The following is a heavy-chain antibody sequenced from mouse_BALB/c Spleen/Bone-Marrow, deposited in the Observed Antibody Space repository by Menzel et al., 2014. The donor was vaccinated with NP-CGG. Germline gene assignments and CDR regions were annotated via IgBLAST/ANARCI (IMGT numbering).Heavy chain of an antibody. V-gene: IGHV1-9*01. Sequence: QVQLQQSGAELMKPGASVKISCKATGYTFSSHWIEWVKQRPGHGLEWIGEILPGSGSTNYNEKFKGKATFTADTSSNTAYMQLSSLTSEDSAVYYCASFYGRFAYWGQGTLVTVSA. CDR3: ASFYGRFAY. J-gene: IGHJ3*01. D-gene: IGHD1-1*02. CDR1: GYTFSSHW. CDR2: ILPGSGST.